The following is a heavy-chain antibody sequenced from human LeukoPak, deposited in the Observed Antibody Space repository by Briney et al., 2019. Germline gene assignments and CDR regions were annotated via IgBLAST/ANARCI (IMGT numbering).Heavy chain of an antibody. Sequence: KTSETLSLTCAVYGGSFSGYYWSWIRQPPGKGLEWIGEINHSGSTNYNPSLKSRVTISVDTSKNQFSLKLSSVTAADTAVYYCARCADGTTFQPGWFDPWGQGTLVTVSS. D-gene: IGHD1-7*01. CDR1: GGSFSGYY. CDR2: INHSGST. V-gene: IGHV4-34*01. J-gene: IGHJ5*02. CDR3: ARCADGTTFQPGWFDP.